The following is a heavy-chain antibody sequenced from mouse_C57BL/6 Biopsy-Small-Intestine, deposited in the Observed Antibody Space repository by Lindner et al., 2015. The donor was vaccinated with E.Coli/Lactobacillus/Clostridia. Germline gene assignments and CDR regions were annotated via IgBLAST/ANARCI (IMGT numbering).Heavy chain of an antibody. CDR2: ISPGGDDT. V-gene: IGHV1-59*01. Sequence: SVKVSCKASGYTFTRHYIHWVRQAPGQGLEWMGVISPGGDDTDYAQKFRDRVTLTTDTSTSTVYLEMSSLRSEDTAVYYCAVYNDYVWGSLEPNYYFDYWGQGTLVTVSS. J-gene: IGHJ4*01. CDR1: GYTFTRHY. D-gene: IGHD2-4*01. CDR3: AVYNDYVWGSLEPNYYFDY.